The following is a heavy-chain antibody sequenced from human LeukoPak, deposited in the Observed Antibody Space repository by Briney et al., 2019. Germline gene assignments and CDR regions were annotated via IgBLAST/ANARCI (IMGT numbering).Heavy chain of an antibody. Sequence: GGSLRLSCAASGFTVTSKYMSWVRQAPGKGLEWVSVIYRDGGTLYADSVKGRFTISRDNSKNTVYFQMNSLRPEGTAIYYCVTETWNDWGQGTLVTVSS. D-gene: IGHD1-1*01. CDR1: GFTVTSKY. V-gene: IGHV3-53*01. J-gene: IGHJ4*02. CDR3: VTETWND. CDR2: IYRDGGT.